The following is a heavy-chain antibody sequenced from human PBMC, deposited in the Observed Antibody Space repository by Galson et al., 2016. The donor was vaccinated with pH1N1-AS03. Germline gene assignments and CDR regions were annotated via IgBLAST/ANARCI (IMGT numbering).Heavy chain of an antibody. CDR3: ARGDYFGSGTYKPYYAMDV. CDR1: GYTFTEYY. J-gene: IGHJ6*02. CDR2: INPNSGGT. Sequence: SVKVSCKASGYTFTEYYMYWVRQAPGRGLEWMGWINPNSGGTKSAQKFQGRVTMTRDTSINTAYMELSSLRSDGTAVYYCARGDYFGSGTYKPYYAMDVWGQGTTVTVSS. V-gene: IGHV1-2*02. D-gene: IGHD3-10*01.